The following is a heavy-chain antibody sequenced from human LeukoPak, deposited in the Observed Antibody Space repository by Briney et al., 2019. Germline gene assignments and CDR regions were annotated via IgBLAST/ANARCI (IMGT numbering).Heavy chain of an antibody. D-gene: IGHD6-25*01. J-gene: IGHJ3*02. CDR3: ARTGFSIGDAFDI. CDR1: GGSISSYY. V-gene: IGHV4-59*01. Sequence: SETLSLTCTVSGGSISSYYWSWIRQPPGKGLEWIGYIYYSGSTNYNPSLKSRVTISVDTSKNQFSLKLSSVTAADTAVYYCARTGFSIGDAFDIWGQGTMVTVSS. CDR2: IYYSGST.